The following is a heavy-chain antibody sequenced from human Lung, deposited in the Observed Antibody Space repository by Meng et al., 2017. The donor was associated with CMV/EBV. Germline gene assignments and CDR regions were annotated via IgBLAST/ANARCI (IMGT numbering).Heavy chain of an antibody. CDR2: ISFDGINK. CDR3: ASSVTIFGVDD. Sequence: GESLKISCGASGFTFSNNAMQWVRQAPGKGLEWLAVISFDGINKYYAESVKGRFTISRDNSKQTLYLQMNSLRGEDTAVYYCASSVTIFGVDDWGQGTLVTVSS. D-gene: IGHD3-3*01. J-gene: IGHJ4*02. V-gene: IGHV3-30-3*01. CDR1: GFTFSNNA.